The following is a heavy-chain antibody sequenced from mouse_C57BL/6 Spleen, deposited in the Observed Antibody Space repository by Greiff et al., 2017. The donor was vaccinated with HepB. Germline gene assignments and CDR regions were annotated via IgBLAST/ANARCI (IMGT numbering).Heavy chain of an antibody. J-gene: IGHJ2*01. CDR2: IDPETGGT. D-gene: IGHD1-1*01. CDR1: GYTFTDYE. Sequence: QVQLQQSGAELVRPGASVTLSCKASGYTFTDYEMHWVKQTPVHGLEWIGAIDPETGGTAYNQKFKGKAILTADKSSSTAYMELLSLTSEDSAVYYCTRRTTVVADYWGQGTTLTVSS. V-gene: IGHV1-15*01. CDR3: TRRTTVVADY.